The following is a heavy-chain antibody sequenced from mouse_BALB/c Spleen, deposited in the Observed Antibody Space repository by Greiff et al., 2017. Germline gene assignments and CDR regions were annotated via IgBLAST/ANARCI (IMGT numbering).Heavy chain of an antibody. CDR3: TRRYSSRTADY. D-gene: IGHD1-2*01. CDR1: GYTFTSYW. J-gene: IGHJ2*01. Sequence: LQQPGSELVRPGASVKLSCKASGYTFTSYWMHWVKQRPGQGLEWIGNIYPGSGSTNYDEKFKSKATLTVDTSSSTAYMQLSSLTSEDSAVYYCTRRYSSRTADYWGQGTTLTVSS. V-gene: IGHV1S22*01. CDR2: IYPGSGST.